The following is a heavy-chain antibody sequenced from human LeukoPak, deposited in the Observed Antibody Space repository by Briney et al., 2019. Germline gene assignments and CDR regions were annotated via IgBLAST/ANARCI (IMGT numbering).Heavy chain of an antibody. J-gene: IGHJ6*03. V-gene: IGHV3-9*01. CDR2: ISWNSGSI. Sequence: AGGSLRLSCAASGFTFDDYAMHWVRQAPGKGLEWVSGISWNSGSIGYADSVKGRFTISRDNAKNSLYLQMNSLRAEDTALYYCAKGRVATITGLMDVWGKGTTVTVSS. CDR1: GFTFDDYA. D-gene: IGHD5-12*01. CDR3: AKGRVATITGLMDV.